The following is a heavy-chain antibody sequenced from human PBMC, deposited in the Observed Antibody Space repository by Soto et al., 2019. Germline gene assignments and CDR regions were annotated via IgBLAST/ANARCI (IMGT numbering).Heavy chain of an antibody. CDR2: IIPILGNT. Sequence: ASVKLSCKASGGSFSSYTISWVRQAPGQGLEWMGRIIPILGNTGYAQKFQDRVTMTRNSSISTAYMELGSLTSEDTAVYYCARVILSSSYEMNWFGPWGQGTQVTVAA. CDR3: ARVILSSSYEMNWFGP. D-gene: IGHD6-6*01. J-gene: IGHJ5*02. V-gene: IGHV1-8*02. CDR1: GGSFSSYT.